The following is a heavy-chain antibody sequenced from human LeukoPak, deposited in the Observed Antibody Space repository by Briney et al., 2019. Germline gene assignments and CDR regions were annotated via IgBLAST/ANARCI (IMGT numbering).Heavy chain of an antibody. CDR2: ISGSGGST. D-gene: IGHD3-10*01. CDR3: AKDGDRDFYGSGSYYNCYFDY. Sequence: GGSLRLSCAASGFTFSSYAMSWVRQAPGKGLEWVSAISGSGGSTYYADSVKGRFTISRDNSKNTLYLQMNSLRAEDTAVYYCAKDGDRDFYGSGSYYNCYFDYWGQGTLVTVSS. CDR1: GFTFSSYA. V-gene: IGHV3-23*01. J-gene: IGHJ4*02.